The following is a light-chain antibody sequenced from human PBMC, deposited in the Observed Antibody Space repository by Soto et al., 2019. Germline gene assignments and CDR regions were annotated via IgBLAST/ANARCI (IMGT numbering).Light chain of an antibody. V-gene: IGKV3D-15*01. CDR3: QQYYDWPRT. CDR2: GIS. CDR1: QSVNSN. Sequence: EIVMTQSPATLSVSPGERATLSCMASQSVNSNYLAWYQQKPGQAPRLLIYGISNRATGISDRFSGSGSGTEFTLTISSLQPEDFAIYYCQQYYDWPRTFGQGTKVDIK. J-gene: IGKJ1*01.